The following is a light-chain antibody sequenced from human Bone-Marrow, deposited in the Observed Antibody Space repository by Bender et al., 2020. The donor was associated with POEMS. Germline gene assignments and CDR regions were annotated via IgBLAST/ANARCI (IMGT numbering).Light chain of an antibody. CDR1: NLGSRF. J-gene: IGLJ1*01. Sequence: SYVLSQPPSLSVAPGKTATITCEGDNLGSRFVHWYQQKSGQAPVLMIYSDGDRPSGVSDRFSGSNSGNTASLTISWLQAEDEADYYCCSYVGSSTFYVFGSGTKVTVL. V-gene: IGLV3-21*01. CDR2: SDG. CDR3: CSYVGSSTFYV.